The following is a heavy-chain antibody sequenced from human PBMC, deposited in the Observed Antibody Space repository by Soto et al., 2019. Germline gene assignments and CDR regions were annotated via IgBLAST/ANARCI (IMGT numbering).Heavy chain of an antibody. CDR2: IKQDGSEK. J-gene: IGHJ4*02. CDR1: GFTFSSYW. V-gene: IGHV3-7*03. Sequence: VQLVESGGGLVQPGGSLRLSCAASGFTFSSYWMSWVRQAPGKGLEWVVNIKQDGSEKYYVDSVKGRFTISRDNAKNSLYLQMNSLRAEDTAVYYCARDGEMATMEADYWGQGTLVTVSS. D-gene: IGHD5-12*01. CDR3: ARDGEMATMEADY.